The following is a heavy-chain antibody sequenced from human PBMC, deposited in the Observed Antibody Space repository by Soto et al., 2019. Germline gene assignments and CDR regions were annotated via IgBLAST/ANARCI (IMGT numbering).Heavy chain of an antibody. V-gene: IGHV4-39*02. CDR3: AAHPLARSGLDY. D-gene: IGHD3-10*01. CDR1: GDSISSSSYY. Sequence: QLQLQESDPGPVRPSETLSLTCTLSGDSISSSSYYGGWIRQPPGKGLEWIGSIYYTGSTYYNASVKSRVTISIDTSKNRLSLRLSSVTAAETAVYYCAAHPLARSGLDYWGQGTLVTVSS. CDR2: IYYTGST. J-gene: IGHJ4*02.